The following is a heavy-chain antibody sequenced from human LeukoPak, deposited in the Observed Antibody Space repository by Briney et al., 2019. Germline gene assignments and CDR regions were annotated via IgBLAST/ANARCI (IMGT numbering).Heavy chain of an antibody. CDR1: DGSITNSGNY. J-gene: IGHJ5*02. D-gene: IGHD2-21*02. CDR2: IYYSGNT. CDR3: ARNHTDIVVVTGGWFDP. Sequence: SETLSLTSTVSDGSITNSGNYWRWIPRPPGKGLEWIGSIYYSGNTLYNPSLKSRVTRDVAMSKNQFSLKLTSVTAADTAVYYCARNHTDIVVVTGGWFDPWGQGTLVTVSS. V-gene: IGHV4-39*01.